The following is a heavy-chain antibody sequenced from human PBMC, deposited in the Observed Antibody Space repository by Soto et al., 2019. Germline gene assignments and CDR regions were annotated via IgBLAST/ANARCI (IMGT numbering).Heavy chain of an antibody. CDR3: APKRLAVSGSNWFDP. CDR1: GGTFSNFG. Sequence: QVQLVQSGAEVKKPGSSVTVSCKGSGGTFSNFGFNWVRQAPGKGLEWMGGVIPMFGSSNYAPRFQGRLTITADESSSTVYMALTSPTSDDTAVYFCAPKRLAVSGSNWFDPWGQGTPVTVSS. J-gene: IGHJ5*02. V-gene: IGHV1-69*01. D-gene: IGHD6-19*01. CDR2: VIPMFGSS.